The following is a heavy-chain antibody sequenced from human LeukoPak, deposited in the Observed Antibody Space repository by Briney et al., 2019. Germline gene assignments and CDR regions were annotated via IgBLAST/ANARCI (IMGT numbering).Heavy chain of an antibody. Sequence: ASVKVSCKASGYTFTSYDINWVRQAPGQGLEWMGWMGARHGYTGSAQRFQGRITMTRDTSISTAYMELSSLTSDDTAVYYCARGWISGDVSEYYFEIWGQGTLGTVSS. CDR1: GYTFTSYD. CDR3: ARGWISGDVSEYYFEI. V-gene: IGHV1-8*01. D-gene: IGHD5/OR15-5a*01. J-gene: IGHJ4*02. CDR2: MGARHGYT.